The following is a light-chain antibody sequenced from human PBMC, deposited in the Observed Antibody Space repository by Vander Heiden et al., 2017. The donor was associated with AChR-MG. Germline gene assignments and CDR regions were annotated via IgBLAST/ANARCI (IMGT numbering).Light chain of an antibody. V-gene: IGLV3-21*02. CDR3: QVWDNSSDHVV. CDR2: DDS. Sequence: SYVLTQPPSVSVAPGQTARITWGGNNIGSKSVQWYQQKPGQVPVPAVPDDSDGPSGIPERISGSNSGNTATLTISRVEAGDESDYYCQVWDNSSDHVVFGGGTKLSVL. J-gene: IGLJ2*01. CDR1: NIGSKS.